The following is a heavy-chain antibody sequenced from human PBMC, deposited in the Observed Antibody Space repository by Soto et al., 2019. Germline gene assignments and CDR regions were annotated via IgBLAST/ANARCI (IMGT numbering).Heavy chain of an antibody. V-gene: IGHV1-18*01. D-gene: IGHD3-22*01. CDR3: AVGSGYYCDY. J-gene: IGHJ4*02. CDR1: GYPFTSSG. CDR2: IIAYNGNT. Sequence: ASVKVSCTASGYPFTSSGISWMRQAPGQGLEWMGWIIAYNGNTNYGQKLQGRVTMTTDTATSTAYVELRSRRSDDTAVYYCAVGSGYYCDYWGQGTLVTVSS.